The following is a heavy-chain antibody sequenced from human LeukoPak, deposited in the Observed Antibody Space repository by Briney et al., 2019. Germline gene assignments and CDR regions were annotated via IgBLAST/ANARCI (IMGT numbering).Heavy chain of an antibody. CDR3: ARGTNNAFDI. Sequence: GGSLGLSRAASGFTLSSYSMTWVRQTPGKGLQWVSYISSGSSTVYYADSVRGRFTISRDNAENSLYLQMSSLRAEDTAVYYCARGTNNAFDIWGQGTIVTVSS. CDR1: GFTLSSYS. CDR2: ISSGSSTV. V-gene: IGHV3-48*04. J-gene: IGHJ3*02. D-gene: IGHD2-2*01.